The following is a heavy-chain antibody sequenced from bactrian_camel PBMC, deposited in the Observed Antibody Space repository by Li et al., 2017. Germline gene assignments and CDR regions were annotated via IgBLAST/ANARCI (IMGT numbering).Heavy chain of an antibody. CDR3: AAGVGSYYKDSCTYTY. D-gene: IGHD2*01. V-gene: IGHV3S66*01. Sequence: DVQLVESGGGSVQVGGSLRLSCNASGYPYEAYCMGWFRQAPGKEREMVSSISSSGTTTYLDSVKGRFTISQTDRKNMLYLQMNSLQIEDTGVYTYAAGVGSYYKDSCTYTYWGQGTQVTVS. CDR1: GYPYEAYC. J-gene: IGHJ4*01. CDR2: ISSSGTT.